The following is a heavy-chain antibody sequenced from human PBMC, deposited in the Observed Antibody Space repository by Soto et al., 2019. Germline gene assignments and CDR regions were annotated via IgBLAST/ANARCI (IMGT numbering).Heavy chain of an antibody. CDR3: AKDLYYYDFTLDDS. V-gene: IGHV3-30*04. Sequence: EHLVESGGGVVQPGRSLRLSCTGSGFTFSSYAMQWVRLAPGKGLEWVAVVSYDGSIENYADSVRCQFTISRDNSKNTGYLQMNSLRLEDTAVYYCAKDLYYYDFTLDDSWGHETLVTVST. CDR2: VSYDGSIE. CDR1: GFTFSSYA. D-gene: IGHD3-16*01. J-gene: IGHJ5*01.